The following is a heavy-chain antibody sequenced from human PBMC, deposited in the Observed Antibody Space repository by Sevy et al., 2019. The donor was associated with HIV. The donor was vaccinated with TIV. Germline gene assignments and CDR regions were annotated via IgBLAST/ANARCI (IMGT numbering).Heavy chain of an antibody. J-gene: IGHJ6*02. CDR3: ARGQGDDYNYGLDV. Sequence: GGSLRLSCAASGFIFSNYGMYWVRQAPGKGLEGVAVIWFDGSDHYYGNSVKGRFTISRDNSKNTLYLQMNSLRAEDTAVYYCARGQGDDYNYGLDVWGQGTTVTVSS. CDR1: GFIFSNYG. D-gene: IGHD3-16*01. CDR2: IWFDGSDH. V-gene: IGHV3-33*07.